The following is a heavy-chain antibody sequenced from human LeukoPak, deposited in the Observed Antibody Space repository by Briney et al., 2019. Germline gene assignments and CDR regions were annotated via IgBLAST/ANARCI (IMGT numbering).Heavy chain of an antibody. D-gene: IGHD2-15*01. J-gene: IGHJ5*02. Sequence: SQTLSLTCAISGDSVSSNSAAWNWIRQYPSRGLEWLGRTYYSSKWYNDYAESVKSRITINPDTSKNQFSLQLNSVTPDDTAVYFWARSHGGSSNWFDPWGQGTLVTVAS. CDR2: TYYSSKWYN. V-gene: IGHV6-1*01. CDR1: GDSVSSNSAA. CDR3: ARSHGGSSNWFDP.